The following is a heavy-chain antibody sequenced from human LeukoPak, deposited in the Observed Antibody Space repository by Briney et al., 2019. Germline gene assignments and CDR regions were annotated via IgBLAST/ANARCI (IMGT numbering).Heavy chain of an antibody. CDR3: ARLRVGSSSYNWFDP. CDR1: GYSFTSYW. Sequence: GESLKISCKGSGYSFTSYWIGWVRQIPGKGLGWIGIIYPGDSDTRYSPSFQGQVTISADKSISTAYLQWSSLKASDTAMYYCARLRVGSSSYNWFDPWGQGTLVTVSS. D-gene: IGHD6-13*01. V-gene: IGHV5-51*01. CDR2: IYPGDSDT. J-gene: IGHJ5*02.